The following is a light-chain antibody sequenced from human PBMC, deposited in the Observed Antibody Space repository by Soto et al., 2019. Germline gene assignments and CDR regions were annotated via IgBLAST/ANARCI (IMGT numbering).Light chain of an antibody. CDR2: AAS. J-gene: IGKJ4*01. Sequence: DIQMTQSPSSLSASVGDRVTITCRASQGINNFVAWYQQKPGEVPKLLIYAASTLQSGVPSRSSGSGFGTDFVLTISSLEPEDVATYYCQKYDSVPLTFGGGTRVEIK. CDR3: QKYDSVPLT. V-gene: IGKV1-27*01. CDR1: QGINNF.